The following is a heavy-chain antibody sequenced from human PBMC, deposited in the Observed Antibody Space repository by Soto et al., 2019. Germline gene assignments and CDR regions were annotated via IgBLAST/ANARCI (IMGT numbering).Heavy chain of an antibody. J-gene: IGHJ4*02. D-gene: IGHD2-15*01. CDR3: ASSPGSLAGDY. CDR2: IFHSGST. CDR1: NDSISSSTW. Sequence: QVQLRESGPGLVKPSGTLSLTCAVSNDSISSSTWWSWVRQPPGRGLEWIGEIFHSGSTNYNPSLKSRVTISLGKSKNQFSLNLTSVTAADTAVYHCASSPGSLAGDYWGQGILVSVTS. V-gene: IGHV4-4*02.